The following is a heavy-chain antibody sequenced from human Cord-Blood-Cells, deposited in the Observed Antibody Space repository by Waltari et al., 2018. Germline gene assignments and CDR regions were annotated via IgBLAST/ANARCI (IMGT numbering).Heavy chain of an antibody. CDR2: INHSGST. CDR3: ARGDYYDSSGYYYYYYYGMDV. CDR1: GGSFSGYS. Sequence: QVQLQQWGAGLLKPSETLSLTCAVYGGSFSGYSWSWIRQPPGQGREWIGEINHSGSTNYNPSLKSRVTISVDTSKNQFSLKLSSVTAADTAVYYCARGDYYDSSGYYYYYYYGMDVWGQGTTVTVSS. V-gene: IGHV4-34*01. J-gene: IGHJ6*02. D-gene: IGHD3-22*01.